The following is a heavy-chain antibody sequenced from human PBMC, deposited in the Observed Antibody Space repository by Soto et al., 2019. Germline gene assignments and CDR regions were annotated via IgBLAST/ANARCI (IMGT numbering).Heavy chain of an antibody. CDR3: GANNTGLLDY. CDR2: IWYDGNKK. V-gene: IGHV3-33*03. D-gene: IGHD2-8*02. J-gene: IGHJ4*02. CDR1: SSV. Sequence: SSVMHGVRQAPGKGMEWVAVIWYDGNKKYYGDSVRGRFTISRDNSKNTLYLEMNSLRAEVRAVYYCGANNTGLLDYWGQ.